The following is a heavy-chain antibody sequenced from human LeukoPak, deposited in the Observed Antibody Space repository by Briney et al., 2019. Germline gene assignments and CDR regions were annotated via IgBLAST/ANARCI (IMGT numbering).Heavy chain of an antibody. CDR1: GFTFSVSW. Sequence: GGSLRLSCAASGFTFSVSWMSWVRQAPGKGLEWVANIKYDGSGKYYVDSVKGRFTISRDNAKNTLYLQMNSLRAEDTAVYYCARGSLWLVWGQGTLVTVSS. V-gene: IGHV3-7*04. CDR2: IKYDGSGK. J-gene: IGHJ4*02. CDR3: ARGSLWLV. D-gene: IGHD6-19*01.